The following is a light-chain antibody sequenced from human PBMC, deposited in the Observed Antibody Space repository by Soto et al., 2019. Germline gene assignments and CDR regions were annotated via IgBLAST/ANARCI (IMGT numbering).Light chain of an antibody. J-gene: IGKJ1*01. Sequence: DIQMTQSPSTLSASVGDRGTITCRTSQSISSWFAWYQQKPGKAPKLLIYDASTLESGVPSRFSGSGSGTEFTLTISSLQPDDFATYYCQQYNSYSTFGQGTKVEI. V-gene: IGKV1-5*01. CDR1: QSISSW. CDR3: QQYNSYST. CDR2: DAS.